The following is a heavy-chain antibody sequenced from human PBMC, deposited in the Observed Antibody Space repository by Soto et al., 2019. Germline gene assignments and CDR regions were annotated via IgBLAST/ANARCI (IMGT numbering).Heavy chain of an antibody. D-gene: IGHD3-22*01. CDR1: GFSLSTNRVA. Sequence: QITLKESGPTLVKPTQTLTLTCSFSGFSLSTNRVAVAWIRQPPGKALEFLALKYWDDDRRYSPSLKTRLSITKDTSKNQVVLKMTSMDPADTATYFCARTPYDSADYKMVAWYFDFWGPGTLVTVSS. CDR2: KYWDDDR. V-gene: IGHV2-5*02. CDR3: ARTPYDSADYKMVAWYFDF. J-gene: IGHJ2*01.